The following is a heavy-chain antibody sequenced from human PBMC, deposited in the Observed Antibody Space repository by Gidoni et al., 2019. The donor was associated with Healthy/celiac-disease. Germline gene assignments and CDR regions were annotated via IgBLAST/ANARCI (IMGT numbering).Heavy chain of an antibody. Sequence: EVQLVESGGGLVQPGGSLGLSCAASGFTFSSYEMNWVRQAPGKGLEWVSYISSSGSTIYYADSVKGRFTISRDNAKNSLYLQMNSLRAEDTAVYYCARGFSSSCAFDIWGQGTMVTVSS. CDR1: GFTFSSYE. CDR3: ARGFSSSCAFDI. CDR2: ISSSGSTI. V-gene: IGHV3-48*03. J-gene: IGHJ3*02. D-gene: IGHD6-6*01.